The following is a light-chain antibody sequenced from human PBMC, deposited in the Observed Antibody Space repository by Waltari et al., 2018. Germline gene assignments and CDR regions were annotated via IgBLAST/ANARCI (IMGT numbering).Light chain of an antibody. V-gene: IGKV1-5*03. CDR1: QSISGW. CDR3: QQYDTYLPWT. J-gene: IGKJ1*01. CDR2: KAA. Sequence: DIQMTQSPSPLSASVGDSVKNACRASQSISGWLAWYQQKPGKAPSLLIYKAATFKSGVPSRFSGSGSGTEFTLTISSLQPDDFATYYCQQYDTYLPWTFGQGTKVEIK.